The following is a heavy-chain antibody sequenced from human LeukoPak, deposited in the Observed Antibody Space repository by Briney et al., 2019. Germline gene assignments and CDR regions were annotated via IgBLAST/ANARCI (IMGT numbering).Heavy chain of an antibody. CDR3: ARHLAPYRPLHD. D-gene: IGHD1-14*01. CDR2: MYTSVTT. Sequence: PSETLSLTCTVSGASISTYYWTWVRQPPGKGLEWIGSMYTSVTTKYNPSLKSRGTISVDTSKNRSSLNLISVTAADTAVYYCARHLAPYRPLHDWGQGSLVTVSS. J-gene: IGHJ4*02. CDR1: GASISTYY. V-gene: IGHV4-4*09.